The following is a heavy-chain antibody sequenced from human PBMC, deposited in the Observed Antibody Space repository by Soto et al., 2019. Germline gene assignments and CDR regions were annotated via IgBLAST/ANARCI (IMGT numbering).Heavy chain of an antibody. D-gene: IGHD6-19*01. J-gene: IGHJ5*02. CDR3: ARTRAVWFAP. CDR2: IYYSGST. V-gene: IGHV4-39*01. Sequence: QLQLQESGPGLVKPSETLSLTCTVSGGSISSGSYYWGWIRQPPGKGLEWIGSIYYSGSTYYNPSLKSRVTLSVDTSKNQFSLKLSSVTAADTAVYYCARTRAVWFAPWGQGTLVTVSS. CDR1: GGSISSGSYY.